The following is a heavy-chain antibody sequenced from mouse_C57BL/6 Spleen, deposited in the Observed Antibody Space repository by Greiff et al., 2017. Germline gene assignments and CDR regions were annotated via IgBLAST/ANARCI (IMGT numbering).Heavy chain of an antibody. D-gene: IGHD3-3*01. J-gene: IGHJ2*01. CDR1: GYTFTSYW. CDR3: ARSPRDSPYFDY. CDR2: IDPSDSET. V-gene: IGHV1-52*01. Sequence: QVQLQQPGAELVRPGSSVKLSCKASGYTFTSYWMHWVKQRPIQGLEWIGNIDPSDSETHYNQKFKDKATLTVDKSSSTAYMQLSSLTSEDSAVYYCARSPRDSPYFDYWSQGTTLTVSS.